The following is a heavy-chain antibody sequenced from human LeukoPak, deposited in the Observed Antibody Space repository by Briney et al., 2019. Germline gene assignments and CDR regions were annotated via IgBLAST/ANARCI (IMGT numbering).Heavy chain of an antibody. V-gene: IGHV3-23*01. D-gene: IGHD4-17*01. CDR3: AKNCRGLPDEPFDY. J-gene: IGHJ4*02. Sequence: PGGSLRLSCAASGFTFSSFAMSWVRQAPGKGLEWVSAISGRGDTTYYADSVKGRFTISRDNSKNTLYAQMNSLRAEDTAVYYCAKNCRGLPDEPFDYWGQGTLVTVSS. CDR1: GFTFSSFA. CDR2: ISGRGDTT.